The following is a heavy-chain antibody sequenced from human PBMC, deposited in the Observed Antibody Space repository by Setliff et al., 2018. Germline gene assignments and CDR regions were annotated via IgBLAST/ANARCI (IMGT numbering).Heavy chain of an antibody. V-gene: IGHV3-7*01. Sequence: GGSLRLSCAASRFTFRNYWMSWVRQAPRKGLEWVANIKEDGSSTTYEDSVKGRFTISRDNAKNTLYLQMNSLRAEDTAVYYCARGLGPLFWGQGTLVTVSS. CDR3: ARGLGPLF. J-gene: IGHJ4*02. D-gene: IGHD2-21*01. CDR2: IKEDGSST. CDR1: RFTFRNYW.